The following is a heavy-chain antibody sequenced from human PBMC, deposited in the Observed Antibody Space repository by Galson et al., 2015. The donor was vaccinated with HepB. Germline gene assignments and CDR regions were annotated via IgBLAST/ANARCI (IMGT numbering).Heavy chain of an antibody. Sequence: SLRLSCAASGFTFSSYGIHWVWQAPGKGLEWVASIWLDGSNKQYGDFVQGRFTISRDNSKRTTYLQMDSLRVEDTATYFCARAISLHCRGGSCDTYHFYHWGQGTLVTVSS. V-gene: IGHV3-33*01. CDR3: ARAISLHCRGGSCDTYHFYH. J-gene: IGHJ4*02. D-gene: IGHD2-15*01. CDR2: IWLDGSNK. CDR1: GFTFSSYG.